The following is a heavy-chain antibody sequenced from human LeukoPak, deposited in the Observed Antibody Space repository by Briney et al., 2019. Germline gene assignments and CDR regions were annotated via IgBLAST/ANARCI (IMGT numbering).Heavy chain of an antibody. CDR3: AKHLWRDLLWFGEGYYFGY. J-gene: IGHJ4*02. Sequence: GGPLRLSCAASGFPFSNYAMSWVRQAPGKGLECVSVISGDGGSTYYADSVKGRFTISRDNSKNTLYLQTNSLRAEDTAVYYCAKHLWRDLLWFGEGYYFGYWGQGTLVTVSS. CDR1: GFPFSNYA. V-gene: IGHV3-23*01. D-gene: IGHD3-10*01. CDR2: ISGDGGST.